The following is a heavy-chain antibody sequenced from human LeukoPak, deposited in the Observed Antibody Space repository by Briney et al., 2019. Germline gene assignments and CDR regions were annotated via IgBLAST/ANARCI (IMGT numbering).Heavy chain of an antibody. CDR2: IYSGGST. J-gene: IGHJ4*02. CDR1: GFTFSSYA. V-gene: IGHV3-66*01. D-gene: IGHD5-18*01. Sequence: GGSLRLSCAASGFTFSSYAMSWVRQAPGKGLEWVSVIYSGGSTYYADSVKGRFTISRDNSKNTLYLQMNSLRAEDTAVYYCARDQTAMAPGDYWGQGTLVTVSS. CDR3: ARDQTAMAPGDY.